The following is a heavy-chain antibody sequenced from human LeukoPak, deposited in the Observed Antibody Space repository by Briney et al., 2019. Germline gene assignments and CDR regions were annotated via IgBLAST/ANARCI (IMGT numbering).Heavy chain of an antibody. CDR2: IKEDGSEK. D-gene: IGHD3-16*01. CDR1: GFMFSSYW. J-gene: IGHJ4*02. V-gene: IGHV3-7*01. CDR3: AREWGCGPDAFDY. Sequence: GGSLRLSCAASGFMFSSYWMSWVRQAPGKGLEWVADIKEDGSEKSYVDSVKGRFTISRDNAKNSLYLQMNSLRAEDTAVYYCAREWGCGPDAFDYWGQGTLVTVSS.